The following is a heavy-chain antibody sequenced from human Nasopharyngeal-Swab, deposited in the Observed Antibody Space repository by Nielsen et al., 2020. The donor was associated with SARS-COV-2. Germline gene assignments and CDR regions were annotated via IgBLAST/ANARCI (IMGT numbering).Heavy chain of an antibody. CDR3: TTVAGSYGRFDY. J-gene: IGHJ4*02. CDR1: GYTLTQLS. D-gene: IGHD1-26*01. V-gene: IGHV1-24*01. CDR2: VDPEDGGT. Sequence: ASVKVSCKVSGYTLTQLSMHWVRQAPGKGLEGVGGVDPEDGGTIYAQKFQGRVTMTEDTSTDTAYMELSSLTSEDTAVYYCTTVAGSYGRFDYWGQGTLVTVSS.